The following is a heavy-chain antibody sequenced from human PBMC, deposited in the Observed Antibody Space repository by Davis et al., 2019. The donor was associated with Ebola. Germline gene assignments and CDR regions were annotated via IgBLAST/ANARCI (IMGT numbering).Heavy chain of an antibody. D-gene: IGHD3-22*01. Sequence: GESLKISCAASGFTFSSYGMHWVRQAPGKGLEWVSSISSSSSYIYYADSVKGRFTISRDNAKNSLYLQMNSLRAEDTAVYYCARPLSSGYYAPFDYWGQGTLVTVSS. CDR3: ARPLSSGYYAPFDY. CDR2: ISSSSSYI. CDR1: GFTFSSYG. J-gene: IGHJ4*02. V-gene: IGHV3-21*01.